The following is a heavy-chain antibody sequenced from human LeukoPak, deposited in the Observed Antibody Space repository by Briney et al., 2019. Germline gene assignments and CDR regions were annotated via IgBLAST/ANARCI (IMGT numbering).Heavy chain of an antibody. V-gene: IGHV3-7*01. CDR2: IKEDGSEK. D-gene: IGHD6-6*01. J-gene: IGHJ4*02. Sequence: GGSLRLSCTASGFIFSSYWMTWVRQAPGKGLEWLANIKEDGSEKKYVDSVKGRFTISRDNAMNSLYLQLNSLRPEDTAVYYCVRGGASRPDFWGQGTLVTVSS. CDR3: VRGGASRPDF. CDR1: GFIFSSYW.